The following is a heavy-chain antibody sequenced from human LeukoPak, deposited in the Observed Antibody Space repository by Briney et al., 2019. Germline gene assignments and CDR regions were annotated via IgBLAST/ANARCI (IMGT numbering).Heavy chain of an antibody. V-gene: IGHV3-48*02. D-gene: IGHD5-18*01. CDR3: SRETTRRDSYGPADYFDY. Sequence: PGGSLRLSCAASGFTFSTYAMDWVRQAPGKGLEWVSYLSSSSSVIYHADSVKGRFTISRDNAKNSLYLQMNSLRDEDTAMYYCSRETTRRDSYGPADYFDYWGQGTLVTVSS. J-gene: IGHJ4*02. CDR2: LSSSSSVI. CDR1: GFTFSTYA.